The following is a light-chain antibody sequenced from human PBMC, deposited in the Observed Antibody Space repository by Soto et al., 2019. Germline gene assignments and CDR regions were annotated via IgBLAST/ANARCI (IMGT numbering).Light chain of an antibody. V-gene: IGKV3-15*01. Sequence: EILMTQSPGTLSVSPGERATLSCRASQSVSSNLAWYQQKPGQAPRLLIYGASTRATGIPARFSGSGSGTEFTLTISRLQAEEFAVYYGQQYNNWPRGCGQGTKLEIK. CDR3: QQYNNWPRG. CDR2: GAS. J-gene: IGKJ2*03. CDR1: QSVSSN.